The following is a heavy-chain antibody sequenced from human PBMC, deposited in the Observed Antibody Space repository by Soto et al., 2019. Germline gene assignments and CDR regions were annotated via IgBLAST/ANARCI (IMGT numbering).Heavy chain of an antibody. D-gene: IGHD6-6*01. CDR1: GFTFSSYA. CDR2: ISGSGGST. Sequence: PGGSLRLSCAASGFTFSSYAMSWVRQAPGKGLEWVSAISGSGGSTYYADSVKGRFTISRDNSKNTLYLQMNSQRAEDTAVYYCAKVGYSSSSAYYYYGMDVWGQGTTVTVSS. V-gene: IGHV3-23*01. J-gene: IGHJ6*02. CDR3: AKVGYSSSSAYYYYGMDV.